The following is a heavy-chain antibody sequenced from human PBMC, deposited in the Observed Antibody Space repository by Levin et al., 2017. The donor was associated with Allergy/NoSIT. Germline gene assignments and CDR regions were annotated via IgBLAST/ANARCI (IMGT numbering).Heavy chain of an antibody. V-gene: IGHV1-69*01. J-gene: IGHJ4*02. CDR2: IIPIFGTA. CDR1: GGTFSSYA. D-gene: IGHD2-2*01. CDR3: ARVGGDSSYFDY. Sequence: KISCQASGGTFSSYAISGVRQAPGQGLEWMGGIIPIFGTANYAQKFQGRVTITADESTSTAYMELSSLRSEDTAVYYCARVGGDSSYFDYWGQGTLVTVSS.